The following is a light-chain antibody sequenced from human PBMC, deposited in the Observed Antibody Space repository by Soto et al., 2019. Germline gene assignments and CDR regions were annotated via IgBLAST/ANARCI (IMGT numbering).Light chain of an antibody. CDR3: QQYNNWPIT. J-gene: IGKJ5*01. CDR2: DAS. CDR1: QSVRRN. V-gene: IGKV3-15*01. Sequence: EVVPTQSPATLSMSPGEGATLSCRASQSVRRNLAWYQQKPGQAPRLLIYDASTRATGIPARFSASGSGTEFTLTISSLQSEDFAIYYCQQYNNWPITFGQGTRLDIK.